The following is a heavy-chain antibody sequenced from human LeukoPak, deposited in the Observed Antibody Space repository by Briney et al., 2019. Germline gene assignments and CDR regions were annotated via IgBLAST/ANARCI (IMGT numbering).Heavy chain of an antibody. Sequence: PSQTLSLTCTVSGGSISSGGYYWSWIRQHPGKGLEWIGYIYYSGSTYYNLSLKSRVTISVDTSKNQFSLKLSSVTAADTAVYYCAREEGSSVFFDYWGQGTLVTVSS. V-gene: IGHV4-31*03. D-gene: IGHD6-6*01. CDR2: IYYSGST. CDR3: AREEGSSVFFDY. J-gene: IGHJ4*02. CDR1: GGSISSGGYY.